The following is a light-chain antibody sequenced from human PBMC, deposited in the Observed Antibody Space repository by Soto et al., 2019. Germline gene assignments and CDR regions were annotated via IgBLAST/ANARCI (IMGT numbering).Light chain of an antibody. CDR3: TSYTGSSLLV. Sequence: QSALTQPASVSGSPGQSITISCTGASSDVGGYNSVSWYQQHPGKAPKLVIYDVSNRPSGVSNRFSGSKSGNTASLTISGLQAEDEADYYCTSYTGSSLLVFGGGTKVTVL. V-gene: IGLV2-14*01. J-gene: IGLJ2*01. CDR1: SSDVGGYNS. CDR2: DVS.